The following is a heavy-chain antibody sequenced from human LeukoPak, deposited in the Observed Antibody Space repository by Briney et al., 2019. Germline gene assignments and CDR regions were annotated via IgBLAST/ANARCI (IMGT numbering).Heavy chain of an antibody. J-gene: IGHJ6*03. CDR3: ARERTADIVVVPAYYYYYMDV. D-gene: IGHD2-2*01. V-gene: IGHV4-4*07. Sequence: SETLSPTCTVSGGSISSYYWSWIRQPAGKGLEWIGRIYTSGSTNYNPSLKSRVTMSVDTSKNRFSLKLSSVTAADTAVYYCARERTADIVVVPAYYYYYMDVWGKGTTVTVSS. CDR1: GGSISSYY. CDR2: IYTSGST.